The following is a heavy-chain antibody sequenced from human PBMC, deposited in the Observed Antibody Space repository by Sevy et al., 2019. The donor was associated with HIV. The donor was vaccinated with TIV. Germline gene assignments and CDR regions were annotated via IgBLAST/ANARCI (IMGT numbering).Heavy chain of an antibody. Sequence: KQSQTLSLTCAISGDSVSSNSVAWNWIRQSPSRGLEWQGRTCYRSTWHNDYAVSVKSRITINPETSKNQFSLQLNSVTPEDTAVYYCARTTSGWFDYWVQGTPVTVSS. D-gene: IGHD6-19*01. J-gene: IGHJ4*02. CDR1: GDSVSSNSVA. CDR3: ARTTSGWFDY. V-gene: IGHV6-1*01. CDR2: TCYRSTWHN.